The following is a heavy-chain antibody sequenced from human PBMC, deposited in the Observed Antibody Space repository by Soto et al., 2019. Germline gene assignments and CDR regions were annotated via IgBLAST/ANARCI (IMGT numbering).Heavy chain of an antibody. Sequence: GGSLRLSCAASGFTFSRYDMHWVRQATGKGLEWVSAIGTAGDTYYPGSVKGRFTISRENAKNSLYLQMNSLRAGDTAVYYCARGNESSSFFDYWGQGTLVTVSS. CDR1: GFTFSRYD. D-gene: IGHD6-6*01. CDR2: IGTAGDT. J-gene: IGHJ4*02. CDR3: ARGNESSSFFDY. V-gene: IGHV3-13*01.